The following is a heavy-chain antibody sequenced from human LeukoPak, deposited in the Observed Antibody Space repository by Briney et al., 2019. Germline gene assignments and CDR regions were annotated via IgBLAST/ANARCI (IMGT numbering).Heavy chain of an antibody. CDR2: IGSGSRTI. D-gene: IGHD1-20*01. Sequence: PGGSLRLSCTASGFTFGSCSMNWVREAPGKGLEWLSYIGSGSRTIYYGDAVEGRFTVFRDNAKNSLYLQMRSLRAEDTAVYYCARESITGHRDFDYWGQGTLATVSS. J-gene: IGHJ4*02. CDR1: GFTFGSCS. CDR3: ARESITGHRDFDY. V-gene: IGHV3-48*01.